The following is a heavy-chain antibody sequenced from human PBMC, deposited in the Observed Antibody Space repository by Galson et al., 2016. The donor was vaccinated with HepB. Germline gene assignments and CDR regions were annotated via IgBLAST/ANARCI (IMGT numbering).Heavy chain of an antibody. Sequence: SVKVSCKASGYLFARYGMHWVRQAPGQRLEWMGWINAGNGNTKYSQKFQGRVTITRDTSASTAYMELSSLRSEDTAVYYCARADSGSYYSSVDSWGQGTLVTVSS. J-gene: IGHJ4*02. D-gene: IGHD1-26*01. CDR1: GYLFARYG. CDR2: INAGNGNT. V-gene: IGHV1-3*01. CDR3: ARADSGSYYSSVDS.